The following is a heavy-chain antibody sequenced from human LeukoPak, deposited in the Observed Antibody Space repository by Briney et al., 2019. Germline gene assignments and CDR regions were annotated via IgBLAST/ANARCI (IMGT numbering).Heavy chain of an antibody. V-gene: IGHV3-23*01. D-gene: IGHD3-22*01. J-gene: IGHJ4*02. CDR3: TKNVLVKRYIDY. Sequence: GGSLRLSCAASGFILSNHAMSCVRQAPGKGLQWIAVSSGSGRTIEYEDSVKGRFTISRDNSKNTLSLQMNSLRVEDTAIYYCTKNVLVKRYIDYWGQGTVVTVSS. CDR1: GFILSNHA. CDR2: SSGSGRTI.